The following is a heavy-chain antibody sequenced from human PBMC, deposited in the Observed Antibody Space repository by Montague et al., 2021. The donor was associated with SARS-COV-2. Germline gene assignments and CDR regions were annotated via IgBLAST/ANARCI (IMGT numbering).Heavy chain of an antibody. CDR3: AAQLLSQLDY. V-gene: IGHV3-30-3*01. J-gene: IGHJ4*02. D-gene: IGHD2-2*01. CDR2: ISYDGSNK. CDR1: GFTFSGYA. Sequence: SLRLSCAASGFTFSGYAMHWVRQAPGKGLEWVAVISYDGSNKYYADSVKGRFTISRDNSKNTLYLQMNSLRAEDTAVYYCAAQLLSQLDYWGQGTLVTVSS.